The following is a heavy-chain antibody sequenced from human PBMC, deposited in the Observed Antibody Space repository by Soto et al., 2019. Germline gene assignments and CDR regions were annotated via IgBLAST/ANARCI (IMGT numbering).Heavy chain of an antibody. V-gene: IGHV4-31*11. CDR3: ARQGAGYCSGGAWCYYYGMDV. J-gene: IGHJ6*02. Sequence: SETLSLTCAVSGGSISSGGYYWSWIRQHPGKGLEWIGYIYYSGSTYYNPSLKSRVTISVDTSKNQFSLKLSSVTAADTAVYYCARQGAGYCSGGAWCYYYGMDVWGQGPTVTVSS. CDR2: IYYSGST. CDR1: GGSISSGGYY. D-gene: IGHD2-15*01.